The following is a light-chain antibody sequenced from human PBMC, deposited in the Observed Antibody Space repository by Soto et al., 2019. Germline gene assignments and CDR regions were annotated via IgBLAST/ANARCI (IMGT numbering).Light chain of an antibody. V-gene: IGKV1-33*01. J-gene: IGKJ1*01. CDR3: QQYYNLPQT. CDR1: QDISNY. Sequence: DIQMTQSPSSLSASVGDRVTITCQASQDISNYLTWYQQKPGKAPKLLIYDASNLETGVPSSFSGSGSRTDCPFTISSLQPEAIATYYCQQYYNLPQTFGQGTKVEIK. CDR2: DAS.